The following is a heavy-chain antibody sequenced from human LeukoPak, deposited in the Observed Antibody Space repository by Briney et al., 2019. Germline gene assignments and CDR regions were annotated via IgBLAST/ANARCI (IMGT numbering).Heavy chain of an antibody. Sequence: ASVKVSCKASGYTFTSYGISWVRQAPGQGLEWMGWISAYNGNTNYAQKLQGRVTMTTDTSTSTAYTELRSLRSDDTAVYYCARTTYDSSGYYYFDYWGQGTLVTVSS. CDR1: GYTFTSYG. CDR2: ISAYNGNT. J-gene: IGHJ4*02. V-gene: IGHV1-18*01. D-gene: IGHD3-22*01. CDR3: ARTTYDSSGYYYFDY.